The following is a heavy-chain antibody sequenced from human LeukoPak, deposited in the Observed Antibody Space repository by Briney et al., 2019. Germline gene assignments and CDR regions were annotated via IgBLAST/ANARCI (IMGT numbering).Heavy chain of an antibody. Sequence: SETLSPTCTVSSDSISSYYWSWIRQPPGKGLEWIGYIYYSGSTNYNPSLKSRVTISVDTSKNQFSLKLSSVTAADTALYYCARVMFRAYSSGYYFFDYWGQGTLVTASS. V-gene: IGHV4-59*01. J-gene: IGHJ4*02. D-gene: IGHD3-22*01. CDR2: IYYSGST. CDR3: ARVMFRAYSSGYYFFDY. CDR1: SDSISSYY.